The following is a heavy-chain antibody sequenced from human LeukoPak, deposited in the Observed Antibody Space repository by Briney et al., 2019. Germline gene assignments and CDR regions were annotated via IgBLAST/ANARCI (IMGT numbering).Heavy chain of an antibody. CDR2: IIPILGIA. Sequence: GASVKVSCKASGGTFSSYAISWVRQAPGQGLEWMGRIIPILGIANYAQKFQGRVTITADKSTSTAYMELSSLRSEDTAVYYCASDSMTTVTPLGYWGQGTLVTVSS. V-gene: IGHV1-69*04. CDR3: ASDSMTTVTPLGY. CDR1: GGTFSSYA. J-gene: IGHJ4*02. D-gene: IGHD4-17*01.